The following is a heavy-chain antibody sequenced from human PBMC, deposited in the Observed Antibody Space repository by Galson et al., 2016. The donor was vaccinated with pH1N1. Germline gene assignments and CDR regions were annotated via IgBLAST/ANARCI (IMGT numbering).Heavy chain of an antibody. V-gene: IGHV1-24*01. Sequence: SVKVSCKVTGYTLTKVSMHWVRQAPGKGLEWMGSFDPEDVDTSTCAQKFKGRVSLTRDTSTSTAYMELSSLRSDDTALYYCVRELVGGYFDFWGQGSLVTVSS. D-gene: IGHD6-19*01. J-gene: IGHJ4*02. CDR1: GYTLTKVS. CDR3: VRELVGGYFDF. CDR2: FDPEDVDTS.